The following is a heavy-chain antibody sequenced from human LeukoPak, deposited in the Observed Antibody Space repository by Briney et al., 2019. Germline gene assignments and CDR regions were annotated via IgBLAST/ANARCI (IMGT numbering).Heavy chain of an antibody. D-gene: IGHD7-27*01. CDR2: IYHSGST. CDR1: GYSISSGYY. J-gene: IGHJ5*02. CDR3: ARGGNWGSEFDP. V-gene: IGHV4-38-2*01. Sequence: PSETLSLTCAVSGYSISSGYYWGWIRQPPGKGLEWIGSIYHSGSTYYNPSLKSRVTISVDTSKNQFSLKLSSVTAADTAVYYCARGGNWGSEFDPWGQGTLVTVSS.